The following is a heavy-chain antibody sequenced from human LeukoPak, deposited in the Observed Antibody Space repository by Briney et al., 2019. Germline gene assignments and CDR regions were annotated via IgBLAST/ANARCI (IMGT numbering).Heavy chain of an antibody. D-gene: IGHD3-22*01. J-gene: IGHJ3*02. CDR2: IIPILGIA. V-gene: IGHV1-69*02. CDR3: AICYDSSGYYPQNDAFDI. CDR1: GGTFSSYT. Sequence: SVKVSCKASGGTFSSYTISWVRQAPGQGLEWMGRIIPILGIANYAQKFQGRVTITADKSTSTAYMELSSLRSEGTAVYYCAICYDSSGYYPQNDAFDIWGQGTMVTVSS.